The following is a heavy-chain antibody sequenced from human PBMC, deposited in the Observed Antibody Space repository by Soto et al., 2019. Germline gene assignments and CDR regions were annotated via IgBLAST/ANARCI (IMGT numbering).Heavy chain of an antibody. CDR3: ARGPDYEGYFDY. Sequence: QVRLEQSEAEVKKPGSSVKVSCKASGGTFSNYAISWVRHAPGQGLEWMGVIILPFGTPNYAQTFQGRVTITADESMTTAYMELSGLRSEDTAVYYCARGPDYEGYFDYWGRGTLVTVSS. J-gene: IGHJ4*02. CDR2: IILPFGTP. CDR1: GGTFSNYA. V-gene: IGHV1-69*12. D-gene: IGHD4-17*01.